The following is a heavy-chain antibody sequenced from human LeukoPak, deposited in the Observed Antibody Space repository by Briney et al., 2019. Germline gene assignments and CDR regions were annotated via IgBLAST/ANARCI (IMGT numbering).Heavy chain of an antibody. CDR1: AYTFTGYY. V-gene: IGHV1-2*02. Sequence: GASVKVSCKASAYTFTGYYIHWMRQAPGQGLEWMGWINPNSGGTNYAQKFQGRVTMTRDTSISTAYMELSRLRSDDTAVYYCASLGYCSSTSCPNYYYYMDVWGKGTTVAVSS. J-gene: IGHJ6*03. CDR3: ASLGYCSSTSCPNYYYYMDV. D-gene: IGHD2-2*01. CDR2: INPNSGGT.